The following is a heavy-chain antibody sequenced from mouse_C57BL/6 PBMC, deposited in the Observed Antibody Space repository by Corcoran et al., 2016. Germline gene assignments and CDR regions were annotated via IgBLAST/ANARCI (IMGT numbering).Heavy chain of an antibody. Sequence: EVQLQQSGPVLVKPGASVKMSCTASGFTFTDYYMNWVQQSHGKSLEWIGVINPYNGGTTYNQNFKGKSTFTVDKSSSTAYMELNSLTSEDSAVYYCARTCAYWGQGTLVTVSA. J-gene: IGHJ3*01. V-gene: IGHV1-19*01. CDR1: GFTFTDYY. CDR3: ARTCAY. CDR2: INPYNGGT.